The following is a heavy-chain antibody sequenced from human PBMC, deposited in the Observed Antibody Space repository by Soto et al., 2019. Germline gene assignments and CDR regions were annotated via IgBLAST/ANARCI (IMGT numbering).Heavy chain of an antibody. CDR1: GGSISSSSYY. CDR3: ARVLWLSPGPTLYYYYMDV. CDR2: IYYSGST. Sequence: PSETLSLTCTVSGGSISSSSYYWGWIRQPPGKGLEWIGSIYYSGSTYYNTSLKSRVTISVDTSKNQFSLKLSSVTAADTAVYYCARVLWLSPGPTLYYYYMDVWGKGTTVTVSS. J-gene: IGHJ6*03. D-gene: IGHD6-19*01. V-gene: IGHV4-39*01.